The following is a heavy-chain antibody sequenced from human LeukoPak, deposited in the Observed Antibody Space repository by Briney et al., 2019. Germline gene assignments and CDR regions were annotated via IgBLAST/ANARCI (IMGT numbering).Heavy chain of an antibody. D-gene: IGHD3-22*01. Sequence: ASVKVSCKASGYTFTSYGISWVRQAPGQGLEWMGWISAYNGNTNYAQKLQGRVTMTTDTSTSTAYMELRSLRSDDTAVYYCARGRNYYDSSGYYDYWGQGTLVTVSS. CDR2: ISAYNGNT. V-gene: IGHV1-18*01. CDR3: ARGRNYYDSSGYYDY. CDR1: GYTFTSYG. J-gene: IGHJ4*02.